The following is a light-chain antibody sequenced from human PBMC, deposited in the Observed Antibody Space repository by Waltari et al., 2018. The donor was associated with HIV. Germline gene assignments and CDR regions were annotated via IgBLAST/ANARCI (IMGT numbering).Light chain of an antibody. CDR2: GNS. V-gene: IGLV1-40*01. CDR3: QSYDSSLSGSV. J-gene: IGLJ3*02. Sequence: QSVLTQPPSVSGAPGQRVTIPCTGSRSHIGAGYHVHWYQQLPGTAPNLLIYGNSNRPSGVPDRFSGSKSGTSASLAITGLQAEDEADYYCQSYDSSLSGSVFGGGTKLTVL. CDR1: RSHIGAGYH.